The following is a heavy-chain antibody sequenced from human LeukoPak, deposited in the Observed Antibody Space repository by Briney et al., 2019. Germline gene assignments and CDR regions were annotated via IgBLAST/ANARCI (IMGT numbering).Heavy chain of an antibody. CDR2: IKQDGSEK. Sequence: PGGSLRLSCAASAFTFSSYWMSWVRQAPGKGLEWVATIKQDGSEKYYVDSVKGRFTISRDNAKNSLYLQMNSLRAEDTAVYYCARGLWVYAFDIWGQGTMVTVSS. CDR1: AFTFSSYW. J-gene: IGHJ3*02. CDR3: ARGLWVYAFDI. D-gene: IGHD2-21*01. V-gene: IGHV3-7*01.